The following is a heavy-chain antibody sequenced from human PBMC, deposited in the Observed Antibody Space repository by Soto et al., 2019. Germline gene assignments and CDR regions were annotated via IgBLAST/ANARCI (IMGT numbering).Heavy chain of an antibody. Sequence: GGSLRLSCAASGFTFSSYWMHWVRQAPGKGLVWVSHINSDGSGTTYADSVKGRFTISRDNAENTLYLQMNSLRAEDTAVYYCASPGAGYSSSWTPGYWGQGTLVTVSS. CDR3: ASPGAGYSSSWTPGY. CDR2: INSDGSGT. V-gene: IGHV3-74*01. D-gene: IGHD6-13*01. CDR1: GFTFSSYW. J-gene: IGHJ4*02.